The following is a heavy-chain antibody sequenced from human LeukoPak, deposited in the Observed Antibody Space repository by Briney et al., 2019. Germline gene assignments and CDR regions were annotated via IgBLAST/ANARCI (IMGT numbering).Heavy chain of an antibody. CDR3: ARGPQYYDFWSGYDAFDI. CDR2: LYSGGNT. V-gene: IGHV3-53*01. Sequence: PGGSLRLSCAVSGFTVSSNYMSWVRQAPGKGLEWVSVLYSGGNTYYADSVKGRFTISRDNAKNSLYLQMNSLRAEDTAVYYCARGPQYYDFWSGYDAFDIWGQGTMVTVSS. CDR1: GFTVSSNY. D-gene: IGHD3-3*01. J-gene: IGHJ3*02.